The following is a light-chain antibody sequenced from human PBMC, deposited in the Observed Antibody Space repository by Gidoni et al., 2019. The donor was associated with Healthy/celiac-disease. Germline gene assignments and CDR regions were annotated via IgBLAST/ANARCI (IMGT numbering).Light chain of an antibody. CDR1: HDISNY. V-gene: IGKV1-33*01. Sequence: DTQMTQSPSSLSASVGDSVTITCQASHDISNYLNWYQQKPGKAPKLLIYDASNLETGVPSRFSGSGSGTDFTFTISSLQPEDIATYYCQQYDNLPLTFGPGTKVDIK. CDR3: QQYDNLPLT. CDR2: DAS. J-gene: IGKJ3*01.